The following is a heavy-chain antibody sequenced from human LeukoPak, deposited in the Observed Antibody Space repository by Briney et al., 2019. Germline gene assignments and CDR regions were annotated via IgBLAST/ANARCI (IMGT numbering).Heavy chain of an antibody. D-gene: IGHD3-9*01. J-gene: IGHJ4*02. CDR3: ARGSGLLINYDILTEGEFDY. Sequence: ASVKVSCKVSRYTLSDLAMHGVRQAPGKGLEWMGGLDPEDGEAIYAQPLQGRVTMTEDTSSDTAYMVMSSLRSEDTAVYYCARGSGLLINYDILTEGEFDYWGQGTLVTVSS. CDR1: RYTLSDLA. V-gene: IGHV1-24*01. CDR2: LDPEDGEA.